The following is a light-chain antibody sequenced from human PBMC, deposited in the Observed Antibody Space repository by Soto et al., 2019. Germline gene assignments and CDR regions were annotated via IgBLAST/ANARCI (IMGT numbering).Light chain of an antibody. CDR1: SSDVGSYNR. CDR3: SLYTSSSTYV. CDR2: EVS. V-gene: IGLV2-18*01. J-gene: IGLJ1*01. Sequence: QSVLSQPPSVSGSPGQSVTISCTGTSSDVGSYNRVSWYQQPPGTGPKLMIYEVSHRPPGVPDRFSGSKSGNTASLTISGLQAEDEADYYCSLYTSSSTYVFGTGTKVTVL.